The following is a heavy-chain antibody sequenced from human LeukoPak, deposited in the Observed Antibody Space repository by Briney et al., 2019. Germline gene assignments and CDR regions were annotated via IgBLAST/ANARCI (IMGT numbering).Heavy chain of an antibody. J-gene: IGHJ6*02. Sequence: PSETLSLTCTVSGGSISSYYWSWIRQPAGKGLDWIGRIYTGGSTNYNPSLKSRVTMSVDTSKNQFSLKLSSVTAADTAVYYCARDFGYGRLRDYGMDVWGQGTTVTVSS. CDR1: GGSISSYY. CDR2: IYTGGST. V-gene: IGHV4-4*07. CDR3: ARDFGYGRLRDYGMDV. D-gene: IGHD5-12*01.